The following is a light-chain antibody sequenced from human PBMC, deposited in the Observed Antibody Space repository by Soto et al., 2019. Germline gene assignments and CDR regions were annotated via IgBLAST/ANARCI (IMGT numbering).Light chain of an antibody. Sequence: QSALTQPRSVSGSPGQSVTISCTGTSSDVGAYSYVSWYQQHPGKAPKLMVYDITKRPSGVPDRFSGSKSGNTASLTISGLQAEDEADYYCCSYAGSYTGVFGGGTKLTVL. CDR2: DIT. V-gene: IGLV2-11*01. CDR1: SSDVGAYSY. J-gene: IGLJ2*01. CDR3: CSYAGSYTGV.